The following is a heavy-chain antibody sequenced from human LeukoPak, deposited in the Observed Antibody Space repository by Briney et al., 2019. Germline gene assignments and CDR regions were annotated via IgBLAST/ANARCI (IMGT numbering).Heavy chain of an antibody. Sequence: ASVKVSCKASGYTLINYAIHWVRQAPGQRLEWMGWINTGNGNTKYSQQFQGRVTISRDTSATTAYMELSSLASEDMAVFCCARAVRYASGPLTDLLPYYFDSWGQGTLVTVSS. CDR2: INTGNGNT. CDR3: ARAVRYASGPLTDLLPYYFDS. D-gene: IGHD6-19*01. J-gene: IGHJ4*02. V-gene: IGHV1-3*03. CDR1: GYTLINYA.